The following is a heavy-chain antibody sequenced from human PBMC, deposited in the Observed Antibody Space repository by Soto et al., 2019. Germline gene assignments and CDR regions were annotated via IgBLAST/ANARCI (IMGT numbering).Heavy chain of an antibody. CDR3: VRDGTKTLRDWFDP. V-gene: IGHV4-4*07. D-gene: IGHD1-1*01. CDR2: IYATGTT. CDR1: GASISGFY. Sequence: KTSETLSLTCTVSGASISGFYWSWIRKSAGKGLEWIGRIYATGTTEYNPSLKSRVMMSVKTSKKRFSLMLRSVTAADTAVYYCVRDGTKTLRDWFDPWGQGISVTVSS. J-gene: IGHJ5*02.